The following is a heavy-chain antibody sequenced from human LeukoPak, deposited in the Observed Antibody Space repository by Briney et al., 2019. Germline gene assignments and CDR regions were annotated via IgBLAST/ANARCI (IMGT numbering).Heavy chain of an antibody. CDR2: VYVSGST. CDR1: HDSISNYY. CDR3: ARMQGPRYFDL. V-gene: IGHV4-59*08. J-gene: IGHJ2*01. Sequence: SEALSLTCTVSHDSISNYYWSWIRQPPGKGLEWIGYVYVSGSTKYNPSLKSRVAISLDTSKNQLSLKLSSVTAADTAVYYCARMQGPRYFDLWGRGTLVTVSS.